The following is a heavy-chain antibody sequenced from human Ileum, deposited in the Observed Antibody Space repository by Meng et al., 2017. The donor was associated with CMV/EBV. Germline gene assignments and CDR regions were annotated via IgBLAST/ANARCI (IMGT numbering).Heavy chain of an antibody. CDR1: GCSRNSSS. CDR3: ANEEDTSIVGVNWFDP. Sequence: VYLLQSRAAVKQSGSLVKVFCKASGCSRNSSSITWVRKAHGQGLEWLGGILPLFNISYYPWNFQGRVIMTADGSARTGCMEVGGRRPEDTAMDCYANEEDTSIVGVNWFDPWSQGTLVTVSS. D-gene: IGHD5-18*01. V-gene: IGHV1-69*12. CDR2: ILPLFNIS. J-gene: IGHJ5*02.